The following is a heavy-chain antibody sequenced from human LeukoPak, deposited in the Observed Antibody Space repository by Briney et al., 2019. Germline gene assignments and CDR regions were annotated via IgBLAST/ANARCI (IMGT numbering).Heavy chain of an antibody. CDR1: GYTFSNYG. CDR3: ARDSNNGPNYYYGMDV. D-gene: IGHD1/OR15-1a*01. V-gene: IGHV1-18*01. J-gene: IGHJ6*02. CDR2: ISAFNGDT. Sequence: ASVKVSCKASGYTFSNYGITWVRQAPGQGLEWMGWISAFNGDTDYAQNLKGRVTMTTDTSTSTAYMELRSLRSDDTAVFYCARDSNNGPNYYYGMDVWGQGTTVTVSS.